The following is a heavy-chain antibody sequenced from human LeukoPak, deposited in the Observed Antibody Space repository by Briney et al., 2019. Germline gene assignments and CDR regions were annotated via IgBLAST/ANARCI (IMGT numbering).Heavy chain of an antibody. V-gene: IGHV3-9*01. D-gene: IGHD3-10*01. CDR1: GFTFDDYA. J-gene: IGHJ4*02. CDR2: ISWNSGSI. Sequence: GRSLRLSCAASGFTFDDYAMHWVRQAPGKGLGWVSGISWNSGSIGYADSVKGRFTISRDNAKNSLYLQMNSLRAEDTALYYCAVSLGTLFDYWGQGTLVTVSS. CDR3: AVSLGTLFDY.